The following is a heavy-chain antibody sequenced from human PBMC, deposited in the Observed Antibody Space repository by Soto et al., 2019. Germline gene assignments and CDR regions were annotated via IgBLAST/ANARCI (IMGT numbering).Heavy chain of an antibody. J-gene: IGHJ4*02. CDR2: ISYDGSNK. Sequence: GGSLRLSCAASGFTFSSYGMHWVRQAPGKRLEWVAVISYDGSNKYYADFVKGRFTISRDNSKNTLYLQMNSLRAEDTAVYYCAKDSGSGNYFDYWGQGTLVTVSS. D-gene: IGHD1-26*01. V-gene: IGHV3-30*18. CDR1: GFTFSSYG. CDR3: AKDSGSGNYFDY.